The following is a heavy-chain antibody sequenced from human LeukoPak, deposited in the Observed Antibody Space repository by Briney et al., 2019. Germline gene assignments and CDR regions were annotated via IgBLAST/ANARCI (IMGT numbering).Heavy chain of an antibody. CDR3: AKGGGYTPVVPMDY. CDR2: IKQDGSQK. Sequence: GGSLRLSCVASGFTFSDYWMSWVRQAPGKGLEWVANIKQDGSQKYYVDSVKGRFTISRDNAKNSLYLQMNSLRAEDTALYYCAKGGGYTPVVPMDYWGQGTLVTVSS. J-gene: IGHJ4*02. V-gene: IGHV3-7*03. D-gene: IGHD2-2*01. CDR1: GFTFSDYW.